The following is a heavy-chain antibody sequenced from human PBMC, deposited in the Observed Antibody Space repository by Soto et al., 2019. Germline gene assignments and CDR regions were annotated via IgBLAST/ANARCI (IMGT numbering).Heavy chain of an antibody. J-gene: IGHJ6*02. CDR3: ALDGSGSYYYYGMDV. Sequence: ASVKVSCKASGGTFSSYAISWVRQAPGQGLEWMGGIIPIFGTANYAQKFQGRVTITADESTSTAYMELSSLRSEDTAVYYCALDGSGSYYYYGMDVWGQGTTVTVSS. CDR2: IIPIFGTA. D-gene: IGHD1-26*01. V-gene: IGHV1-69*13. CDR1: GGTFSSYA.